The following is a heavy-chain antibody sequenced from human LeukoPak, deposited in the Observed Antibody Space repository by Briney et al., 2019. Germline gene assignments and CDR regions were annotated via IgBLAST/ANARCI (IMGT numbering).Heavy chain of an antibody. D-gene: IGHD2-21*01. Sequence: ASVKVSCKASGYTFTSYGISWVRQAPGQGLEWMGWISAYNGNTNYAHKFQGRVTLTTDTSTSTVYTELRSLRSDDTAVYYCATSSYGDFPLDYWGQGTLV. J-gene: IGHJ4*02. V-gene: IGHV1-18*01. CDR2: ISAYNGNT. CDR3: ATSSYGDFPLDY. CDR1: GYTFTSYG.